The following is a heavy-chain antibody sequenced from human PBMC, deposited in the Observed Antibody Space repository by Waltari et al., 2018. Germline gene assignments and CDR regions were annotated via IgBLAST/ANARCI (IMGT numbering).Heavy chain of an antibody. V-gene: IGHV1-24*01. CDR3: ATLVPGTIFGVVTYYYYGMDV. CDR1: GYTLTELS. D-gene: IGHD3-3*01. CDR2: FDPEDGET. J-gene: IGHJ6*02. Sequence: QVQLVQSGAEVKKPGASVKVSCKVSGYTLTELSMHWVRQAPGKGLGWMGGFDPEDGETIYAQKFQGRVTMTEDTSTDTAYMELSSLRSEDTAVYYCATLVPGTIFGVVTYYYYGMDVWGQGTTVTVSS.